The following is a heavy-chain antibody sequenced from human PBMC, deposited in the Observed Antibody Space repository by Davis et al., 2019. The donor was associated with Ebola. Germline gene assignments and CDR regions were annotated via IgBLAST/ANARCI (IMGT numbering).Heavy chain of an antibody. D-gene: IGHD3-22*01. Sequence: GESLKISCAASGLTFSDYYISWIRQAPGKGLEWVSYIDNSGYTEYAESVKGRFTSSRDNAQNSVYLQMNRLRAEDTAVYYCARGFDYNDRSGYYGMDVWGQGTTVTVSS. V-gene: IGHV3-11*06. CDR3: ARGFDYNDRSGYYGMDV. J-gene: IGHJ6*02. CDR2: IDNSGYT. CDR1: GLTFSDYY.